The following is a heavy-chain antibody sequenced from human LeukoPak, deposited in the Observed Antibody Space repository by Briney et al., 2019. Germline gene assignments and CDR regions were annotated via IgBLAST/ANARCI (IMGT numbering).Heavy chain of an antibody. CDR1: GFSFSTYN. CDR2: ISSTSKYK. Sequence: PGGSLRLSCAASGFSFSTYNMNWVRQAPGKGLEWVSCISSTSKYKYYADSVKGRFTVSRDNAKNSLSLQMNSLRADDTAVYYCARDYSLVDRGVNYYYHMDVWGKGTTVTIS. J-gene: IGHJ6*03. D-gene: IGHD3-10*01. CDR3: ARDYSLVDRGVNYYYHMDV. V-gene: IGHV3-21*01.